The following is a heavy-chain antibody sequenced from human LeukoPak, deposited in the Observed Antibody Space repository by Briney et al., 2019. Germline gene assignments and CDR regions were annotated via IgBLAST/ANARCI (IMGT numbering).Heavy chain of an antibody. CDR2: INWNGGST. D-gene: IGHD3-22*01. CDR1: GFTFTNAW. CDR3: ARGYYYDSTGPFDI. J-gene: IGHJ3*02. V-gene: IGHV3-20*04. Sequence: GGSLRLSCAASGFTFTNAWMSWVRQAPGKGLEWVSGINWNGGSTGYADSVKGRFTISRDNAKNSLYLQMNSLRAEDTALYYCARGYYYDSTGPFDIWGQGTMVTVSS.